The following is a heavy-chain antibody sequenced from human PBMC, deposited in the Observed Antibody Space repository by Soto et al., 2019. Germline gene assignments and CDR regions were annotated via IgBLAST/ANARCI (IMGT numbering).Heavy chain of an antibody. CDR3: ARDLNYRRVNTWFDALDI. Sequence: PSETLSLTCTVSGGSISTSSYYWGWIRQAPGKGLEWVSYISSSSSTIYYADSVKGRFTISRDNAKNSLYLQMNSLRAEDTAVYYCARDLNYRRVNTWFDALDIWGQGTMVTVSS. V-gene: IGHV3-48*01. CDR1: GGSISTSSYY. J-gene: IGHJ3*02. D-gene: IGHD3-9*01. CDR2: ISSSSSTI.